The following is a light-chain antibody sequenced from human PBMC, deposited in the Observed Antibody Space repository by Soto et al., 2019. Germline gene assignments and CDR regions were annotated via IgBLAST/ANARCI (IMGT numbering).Light chain of an antibody. J-gene: IGLJ3*02. Sequence: QSVLTQPASVSGSPGQSIIISCTGTSSDVGGYNYVSWYQQHPGKAPKLMIYDVSNRPSGVSNRFSGSKSGNTASLTVSWLQAEDEADYYCNSYTSSGTPCVFGGGTKLTVL. CDR2: DVS. V-gene: IGLV2-14*01. CDR1: SSDVGGYNY. CDR3: NSYTSSGTPCV.